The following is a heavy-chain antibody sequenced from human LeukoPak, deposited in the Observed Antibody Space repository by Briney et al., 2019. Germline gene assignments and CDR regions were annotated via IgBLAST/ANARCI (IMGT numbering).Heavy chain of an antibody. Sequence: ASVKVSCKASGYTFTSYGISWVRQAPGQGLEWMGWISAYNGNTNYAQKLQGRVTMTTDTSTSTAYMEPRSLRSDDTAVYYCARGVVVVPARGFGWTAFDIWGQGTMVTVSS. CDR3: ARGVVVVPARGFGWTAFDI. J-gene: IGHJ3*02. CDR1: GYTFTSYG. D-gene: IGHD2-2*01. V-gene: IGHV1-18*01. CDR2: ISAYNGNT.